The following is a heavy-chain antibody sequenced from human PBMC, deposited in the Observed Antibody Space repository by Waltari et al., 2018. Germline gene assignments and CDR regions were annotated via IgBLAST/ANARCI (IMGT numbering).Heavy chain of an antibody. CDR2: IYYSGST. Sequence: QVQLQESGPGLVKPSQTLSLTCTVSGGSISSGGYYWSWIRQHPGKGLEWIGYIYYSGSTYYTPSLKSLVTISVDTSKNQFSLKLSSVTAADTAVYYCARAYCGGDCPRGYFDYWGQGTLVTVSS. V-gene: IGHV4-31*01. CDR3: ARAYCGGDCPRGYFDY. J-gene: IGHJ4*02. D-gene: IGHD2-21*02. CDR1: GGSISSGGYY.